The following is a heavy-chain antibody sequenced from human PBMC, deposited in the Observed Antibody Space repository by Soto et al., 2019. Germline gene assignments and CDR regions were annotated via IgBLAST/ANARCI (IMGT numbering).Heavy chain of an antibody. Sequence: QVQLEQSGAEVKKPGSSVKVSCQASGGTFSTSAISWVRQDPGQGREWMGGIMPIFRTPDYAQKSQGRVTITADESRSTAYMELSGLRSDDTAVYYCARDKDRQQLGGNYYYMLDVWGQGTTVTVSS. CDR3: ARDKDRQQLGGNYYYMLDV. CDR2: IMPIFRTP. D-gene: IGHD3-3*02. V-gene: IGHV1-69*13. CDR1: GGTFSTSA. J-gene: IGHJ6*02.